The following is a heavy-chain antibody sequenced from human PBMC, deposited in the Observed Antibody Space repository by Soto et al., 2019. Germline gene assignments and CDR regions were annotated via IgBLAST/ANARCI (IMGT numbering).Heavy chain of an antibody. J-gene: IGHJ4*02. D-gene: IGHD3-10*01. CDR3: ARGRGSDYYGSGSYYRGNDY. CDR1: GFTFSSYS. Sequence: GSLRLSCAASGFTFSSYSMNWVRQAPGKGLEWVSSISSSSYIYYADSVKGRFTISRDNAKNSLYLQMNSLRAEDTAVYYCARGRGSDYYGSGSYYRGNDYWGQGTMVTVSS. V-gene: IGHV3-21*01. CDR2: ISSSSYI.